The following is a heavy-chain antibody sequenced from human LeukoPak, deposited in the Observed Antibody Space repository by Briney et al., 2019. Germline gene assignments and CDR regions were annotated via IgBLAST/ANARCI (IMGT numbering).Heavy chain of an antibody. D-gene: IGHD3-10*02. CDR2: FYDSGHT. Sequence: SETLSLTCTVAGVSIRNYYWSWIRQPPGKGLEWIGYFYDSGHTNYNPSLKSRVTISVDALKNQFSLQLSSVTAADTAVYFCASRGVVRGISYYFDYWGQGALVTVSS. CDR1: GVSIRNYY. V-gene: IGHV4-59*01. J-gene: IGHJ4*02. CDR3: ASRGVVRGISYYFDY.